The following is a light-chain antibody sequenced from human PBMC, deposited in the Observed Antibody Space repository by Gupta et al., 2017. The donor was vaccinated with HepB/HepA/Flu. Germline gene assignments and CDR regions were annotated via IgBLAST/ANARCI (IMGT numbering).Light chain of an antibody. CDR2: RTT. CDR3: LLYYGGPWV. V-gene: IGLV7-43*01. Sequence: QTVVTQEPSLTVSPGGTVPLTCASSTGAVTNGYFPKWVQKKPGQTPRTLISRTTNNHSWTPARFSGSLLGGKAALTLSGVQPEDEAEYYCLLYYGGPWVFGGGTKLTVL. J-gene: IGLJ3*02. CDR1: TGAVTNGYF.